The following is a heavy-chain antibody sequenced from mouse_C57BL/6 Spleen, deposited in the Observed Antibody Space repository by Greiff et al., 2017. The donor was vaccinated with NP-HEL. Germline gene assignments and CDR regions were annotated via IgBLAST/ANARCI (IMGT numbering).Heavy chain of an antibody. V-gene: IGHV1-50*01. D-gene: IGHD4-1*01. J-gene: IGHJ1*03. CDR3: ARSGLGRYFDV. CDR2: IDPSDSFT. CDR1: GYTFTSSW. Sequence: QVQLQQSGAELVKPGASVKLSCKASGYTFTSSWMQWVKQRPGQGLEWIGDIDPSDSFTNYNQKFKGKATLTVDTSSSTAYMQLSSLTSEDSAVYYCARSGLGRYFDVWGTGTTVTVSS.